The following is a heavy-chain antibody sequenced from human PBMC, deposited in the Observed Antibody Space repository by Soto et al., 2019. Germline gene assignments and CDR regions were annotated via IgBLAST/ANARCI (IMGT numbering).Heavy chain of an antibody. CDR3: ARDSLGSGYYYYYYGMDV. J-gene: IGHJ6*02. CDR2: ISSSSSYI. CDR1: GFTLSSYS. D-gene: IGHD3-22*01. Sequence: GGSLRLSCAASGFTLSSYSMNWVRQAPGKGLEWVSCISSSSSYIYYADSVKGRFTISRDNAKNSLYLQMNSLRAEDTAVYYSARDSLGSGYYYYYYGMDVWGQGTTVTVSS. V-gene: IGHV3-21*01.